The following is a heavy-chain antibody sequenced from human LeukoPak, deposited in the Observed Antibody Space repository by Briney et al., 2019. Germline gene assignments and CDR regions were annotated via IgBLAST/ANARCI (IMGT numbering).Heavy chain of an antibody. CDR1: GFTFRDYW. CDR2: IKKDGSEK. V-gene: IGHV3-7*03. J-gene: IGHJ4*02. Sequence: GGSLRLSCAASGFTFRDYWMTWVRQTSRKGLESAATIKKDGSEKYYVDSVRGRFAISRDNARDSLYLQMNSLRDDDTGMYYCVRGGYSSSWFWIFWGQGTLVTVSS. D-gene: IGHD6-13*01. CDR3: VRGGYSSSWFWIF.